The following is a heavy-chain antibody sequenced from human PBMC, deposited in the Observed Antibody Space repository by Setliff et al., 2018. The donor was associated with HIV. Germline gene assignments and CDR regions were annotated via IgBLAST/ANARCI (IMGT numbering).Heavy chain of an antibody. Sequence: HSETLSLTCAVSGGSFSGYCWSWIRQPPGKGLEWIGEMQHSGRTNYNPSLRSRVTTSVDTSKSQFSLKLSSVTAADTAVYYCARVSCSSWYSIPLYYYYSMDVWGKGTTVTVSS. CDR3: ARVSCSSWYSIPLYYYYSMDV. J-gene: IGHJ6*03. CDR2: MQHSGRT. CDR1: GGSFSGYC. D-gene: IGHD6-13*01. V-gene: IGHV4-34*01.